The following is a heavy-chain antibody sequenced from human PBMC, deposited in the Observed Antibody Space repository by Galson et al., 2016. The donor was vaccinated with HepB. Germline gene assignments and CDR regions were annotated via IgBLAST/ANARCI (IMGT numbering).Heavy chain of an antibody. D-gene: IGHD6-13*01. CDR3: ARASAPAAGTEWFDP. Sequence: SLRLSCAASGFTFSSYWMHWVRQAPGKGLVWVSRINSDVSSTSYADSVKGRFTISRDNAKNTLYLQMNSLRAEDTAVYYCARASAPAAGTEWFDPWGQGTLVTVSS. CDR1: GFTFSSYW. CDR2: INSDVSST. V-gene: IGHV3-74*01. J-gene: IGHJ5*02.